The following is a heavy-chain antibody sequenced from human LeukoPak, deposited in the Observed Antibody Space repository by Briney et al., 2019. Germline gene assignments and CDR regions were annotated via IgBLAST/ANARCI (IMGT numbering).Heavy chain of an antibody. CDR3: ALGGF. V-gene: IGHV4-39*07. CDR1: GGSISSSNW. J-gene: IGHJ4*02. D-gene: IGHD3-16*01. Sequence: PSETLSLTCAVSGGSISSSNWWGWIRQPPGKGLEWIGSIYYSGSTYYNPSVKSRVTISVDTSKNQFSLKPSSATAADAAVYYCALGGFWGQGTLVTVSS. CDR2: IYYSGST.